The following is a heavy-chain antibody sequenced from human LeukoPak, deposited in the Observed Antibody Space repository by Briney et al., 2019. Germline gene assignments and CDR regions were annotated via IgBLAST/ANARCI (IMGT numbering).Heavy chain of an antibody. D-gene: IGHD3-10*01. J-gene: IGHJ6*03. Sequence: SETLSLTCTVSGGSISSFYWSWIRQPAGKALEWIGSIFTSGSTNYNPSLKSRVTMSIDTSKNQFSLKLSSVTAADTAVYYCARARYGSGSYHYMDVWGKGTTVTISS. V-gene: IGHV4-4*07. CDR1: GGSISSFY. CDR2: IFTSGST. CDR3: ARARYGSGSYHYMDV.